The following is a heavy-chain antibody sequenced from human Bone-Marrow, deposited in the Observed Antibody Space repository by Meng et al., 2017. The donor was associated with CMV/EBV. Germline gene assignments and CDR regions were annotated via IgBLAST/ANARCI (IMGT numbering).Heavy chain of an antibody. J-gene: IGHJ3*02. CDR1: GFTFGFYW. CDR2: VNNDGRST. V-gene: IGHV3-74*01. Sequence: GESLKISCAASGFTFGFYWMHWVRQAPGKGLVWVSRVNNDGRSTNYAGSVKGRFTISRDNAMNTLYLQMNSLRAEDTAVYYCARDSYYQDAFDIWGQGTWVTVSS. D-gene: IGHD2-21*01. CDR3: ARDSYYQDAFDI.